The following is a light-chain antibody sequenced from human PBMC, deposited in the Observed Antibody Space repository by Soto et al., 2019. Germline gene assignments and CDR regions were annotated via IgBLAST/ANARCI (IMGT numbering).Light chain of an antibody. CDR1: QSISSY. Sequence: DIQMTQSPSSLSASVGDRVTITCRASQSISSYLNWYQQKPGKAPKLLIYAASSFQSGVPSRFSGSGSGAEFTLTISSLQPEDFATYYCQQLNSYLITFGQGTRLEIK. J-gene: IGKJ5*01. CDR2: AAS. V-gene: IGKV1-9*01. CDR3: QQLNSYLIT.